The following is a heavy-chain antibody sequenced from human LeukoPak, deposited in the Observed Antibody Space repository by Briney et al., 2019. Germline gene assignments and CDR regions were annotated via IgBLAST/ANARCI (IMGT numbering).Heavy chain of an antibody. Sequence: ASVKVSCKASGYTFTNHYMHWVRQAPGQGLEWLGLISPSGDKTWNAQKFQGRVTMTRDTSISTAYMELSRLRSDDTAVYYCARDRRGSWFGDPNYYYYMDVWGKGTTVTISS. CDR1: GYTFTNHY. V-gene: IGHV1-46*01. J-gene: IGHJ6*03. CDR3: ARDRRGSWFGDPNYYYYMDV. D-gene: IGHD3-10*01. CDR2: ISPSGDKT.